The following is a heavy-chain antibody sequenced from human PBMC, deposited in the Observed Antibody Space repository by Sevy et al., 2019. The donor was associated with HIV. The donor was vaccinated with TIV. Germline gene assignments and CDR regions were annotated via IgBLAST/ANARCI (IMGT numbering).Heavy chain of an antibody. J-gene: IGHJ6*02. V-gene: IGHV3-48*01. CDR2: ISSSISTI. CDR1: RFSFSSYS. CDR3: AREGGYTDQGMDV. D-gene: IGHD5-12*01. Sequence: GGSLRLSCAASRFSFSSYSMNWVRQAPGKGLEWVSHISSSISTIYYADSVKGRFTISRDNAKNSLYLQMNSLRAEDTAVYYCAREGGYTDQGMDVWGQRTTVTISS.